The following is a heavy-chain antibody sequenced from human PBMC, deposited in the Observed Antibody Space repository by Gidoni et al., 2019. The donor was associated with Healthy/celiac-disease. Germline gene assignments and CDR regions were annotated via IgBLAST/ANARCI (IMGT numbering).Heavy chain of an antibody. V-gene: IGHV4-4*02. CDR1: GGSISSSNW. J-gene: IGHJ6*03. Sequence: QVQLQESGPGLVKPSGTLSLTCAVSGGSISSSNWWSWVRQPPGKGLEWIGEIYHSGSTNYNPSLKSRVTISVDKSKNQFSLKLSSVTAADTAVYYCAREQPMVRGVISPYYYMDVWGKGTTVTVSS. CDR3: AREQPMVRGVISPYYYMDV. CDR2: IYHSGST. D-gene: IGHD3-10*01.